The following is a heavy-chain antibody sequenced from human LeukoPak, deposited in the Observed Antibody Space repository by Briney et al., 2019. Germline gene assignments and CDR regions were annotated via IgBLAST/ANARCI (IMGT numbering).Heavy chain of an antibody. J-gene: IGHJ3*02. CDR3: ARAGSYWTDDAFDI. V-gene: IGHV3-23*01. CDR2: IVASGAST. CDR1: GFTFTTYA. D-gene: IGHD1-26*01. Sequence: GGSLRLSCAASGFTFTTYAVSWVGQAPGKGLEWVCSIVASGASTYYADSVKGRFTISRDNAKNSLYLQMNSLRDEDTAVYYCARAGSYWTDDAFDIWGQGTMVTVSS.